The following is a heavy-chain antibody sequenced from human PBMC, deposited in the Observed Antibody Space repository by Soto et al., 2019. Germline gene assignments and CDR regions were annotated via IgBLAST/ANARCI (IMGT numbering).Heavy chain of an antibody. CDR1: GYTFTSYD. V-gene: IGHV1-8*01. D-gene: IGHD3-10*01. CDR3: ARGARITMVRGVIKTGYYFDY. Sequence: QVQLVQSGAEVKKPGASVKVSCKASGYTFTSYDINWVRQATGQGLEWMGWMNPNSGNTGYAQKFQGRVTMTRNTSISTAYMELSSLRSEDMAVYYCARGARITMVRGVIKTGYYFDYWGQGTLVTVSS. J-gene: IGHJ4*02. CDR2: MNPNSGNT.